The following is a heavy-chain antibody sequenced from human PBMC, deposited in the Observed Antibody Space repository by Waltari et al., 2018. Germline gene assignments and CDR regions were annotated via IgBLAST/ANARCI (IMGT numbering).Heavy chain of an antibody. CDR3: ARGVSGGLFDY. Sequence: QVQLQESGPGLVKPSETLSLTCTVSGGPISSYCWSWIRQPPGKGLEWIGYIYYSGSTNYNPSLKSRVTISVDTSKNQFSLKLSSVTAADTAVYYCARGVSGGLFDYWGQGTLVTVSS. V-gene: IGHV4-59*01. CDR2: IYYSGST. J-gene: IGHJ4*02. CDR1: GGPISSYC. D-gene: IGHD2-15*01.